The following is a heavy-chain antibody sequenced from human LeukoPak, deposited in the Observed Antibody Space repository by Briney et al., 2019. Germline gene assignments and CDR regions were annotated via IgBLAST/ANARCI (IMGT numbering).Heavy chain of an antibody. CDR1: GFTFSSYW. D-gene: IGHD4/OR15-4a*01. CDR3: ARDKTISPFYD. V-gene: IGHV3-74*01. Sequence: GGSLRLSCAASGFTFSSYWMHWVRQAPGKGLVWVSRINGDGSSTSYADSVKGRFTISRDNAKNTLYLEMNSLRNEDTAVYYCARDKTISPFYDWGQGTLVTVSS. J-gene: IGHJ4*02. CDR2: INGDGSST.